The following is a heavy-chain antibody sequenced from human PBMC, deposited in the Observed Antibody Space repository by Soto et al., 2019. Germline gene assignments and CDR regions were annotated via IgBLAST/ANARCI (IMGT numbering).Heavy chain of an antibody. CDR2: ISYDGSNK. CDR3: AKSPKPRLRYFDWLKGWVLSNLFDY. Sequence: PGGSLRLSCAASGFTFSSYAMHWVRQAPGKGLEWVAVISYDGSNKYYADSVKGRFTISRDNSKNTLYLQMNSLRAEDTAVYYCAKSPKPRLRYFDWLKGWVLSNLFDYWGQGTLVTVSS. J-gene: IGHJ4*02. V-gene: IGHV3-30-3*02. CDR1: GFTFSSYA. D-gene: IGHD3-9*01.